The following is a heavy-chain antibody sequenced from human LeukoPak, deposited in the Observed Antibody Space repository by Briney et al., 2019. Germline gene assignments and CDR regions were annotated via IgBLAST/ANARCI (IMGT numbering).Heavy chain of an antibody. V-gene: IGHV4-4*02. CDR2: IYHSGST. CDR3: ARGADYYGSGSYDFDY. CDR1: DGSISSSNW. Sequence: SETLSLTCAVSDGSISSSNWWSWVRQPPGKGLEWIGEIYHSGSTNYNPSLKSRVTISVDKSKNQFSLKLSSVTAADTAVYYCARGADYYGSGSYDFDYWGQGTLVTVSS. D-gene: IGHD3-10*01. J-gene: IGHJ4*02.